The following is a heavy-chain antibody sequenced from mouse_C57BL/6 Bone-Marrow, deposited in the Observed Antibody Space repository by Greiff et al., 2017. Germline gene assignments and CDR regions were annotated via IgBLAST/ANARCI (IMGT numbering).Heavy chain of an antibody. V-gene: IGHV1-81*01. CDR2: IYPRSGNT. D-gene: IGHD2-5*01. CDR3: ASYYSNFFYYCDY. J-gene: IGHJ2*01. Sequence: VQLQQSGAELARPGASVKLSCKASGYTFTSYGISWVKQRTGQGLEWIGEIYPRSGNTYYNEKFKGKATLSADKSSSTAYMELRSLTSEDSAVYICASYYSNFFYYCDYRGQGTTLTVSS. CDR1: GYTFTSYG.